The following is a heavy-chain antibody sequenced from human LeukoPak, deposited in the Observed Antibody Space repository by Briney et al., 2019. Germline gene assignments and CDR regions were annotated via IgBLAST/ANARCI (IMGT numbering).Heavy chain of an antibody. V-gene: IGHV3-15*01. CDR1: GFIFTNAW. CDR2: IKSKSDGGTT. D-gene: IGHD3-3*01. Sequence: PGGSLRLSCAASGFIFTNAWMSWVRQAPGRGLEWVGRIKSKSDGGTTDYAAPVKGRFTIPRDDSKKTLYLQMNSLTTEDTAVYYCVTEGRFTLSFDYWGQGTLVTVSS. CDR3: VTEGRFTLSFDY. J-gene: IGHJ4*02.